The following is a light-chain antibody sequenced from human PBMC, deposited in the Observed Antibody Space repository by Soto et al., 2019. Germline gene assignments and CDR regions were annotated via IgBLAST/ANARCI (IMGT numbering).Light chain of an antibody. CDR3: SSYTNTNPVV. CDR2: DVS. CDR1: SSDVGAYNY. V-gene: IGLV2-14*03. J-gene: IGLJ3*02. Sequence: QSVLTQPASVSGSPGQSITISCTGTSSDVGAYNYVSWYQHHPVTAPKLMIYDVSNRPSGVSDRFSGSKSGNTASLTISGLQADDEADYYCSSYTNTNPVVFGGGTKLTVL.